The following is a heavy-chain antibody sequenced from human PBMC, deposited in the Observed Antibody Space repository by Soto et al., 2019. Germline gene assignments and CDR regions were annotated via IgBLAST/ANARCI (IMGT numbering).Heavy chain of an antibody. Sequence: GGSLRLSCAASGFTFSSYGMHWVRQAPGKGLEWVAVISYDGSNKYYADSVKGRFTISRDNSKNTLYLQMNSLRAEDTAVYYCAKERWGGLKSIVAFDYWGQGTLVTVSS. V-gene: IGHV3-30*18. CDR3: AKERWGGLKSIVAFDY. D-gene: IGHD5-12*01. J-gene: IGHJ4*02. CDR1: GFTFSSYG. CDR2: ISYDGSNK.